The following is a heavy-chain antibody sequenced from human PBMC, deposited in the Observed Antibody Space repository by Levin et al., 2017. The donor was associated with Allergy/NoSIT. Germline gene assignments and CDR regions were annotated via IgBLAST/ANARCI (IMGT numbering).Heavy chain of an antibody. CDR1: GFTVSSNY. Sequence: PGGSLRLSCAASGFTVSSNYMSWVSQAPGKGLEWVSVIYSGGSTYYADSVKGRFTISRDNSKNTLYLQMNSLRAEDTAVYYCARGTHGALRGYSYGAPGGDPYGMDVWGQGTTVTVSS. J-gene: IGHJ6*02. D-gene: IGHD5-18*01. CDR3: ARGTHGALRGYSYGAPGGDPYGMDV. CDR2: IYSGGST. V-gene: IGHV3-53*01.